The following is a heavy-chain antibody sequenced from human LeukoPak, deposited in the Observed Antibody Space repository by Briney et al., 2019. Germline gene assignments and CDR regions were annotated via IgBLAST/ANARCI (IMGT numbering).Heavy chain of an antibody. CDR2: IIPIFGTA. J-gene: IGHJ4*02. D-gene: IGHD3-22*01. CDR3: ARSRYYDSSGYSYFDY. CDR1: EGTFSSYA. V-gene: IGHV1-69*13. Sequence: ASVKVSCKASEGTFSSYAISWVRQAPGQGLEWMGGIIPIFGTANYAQKFQGRVTITADEPTSTAYMELSSLRSEDTAVYYCARSRYYDSSGYSYFDYWGQGTLVTVSS.